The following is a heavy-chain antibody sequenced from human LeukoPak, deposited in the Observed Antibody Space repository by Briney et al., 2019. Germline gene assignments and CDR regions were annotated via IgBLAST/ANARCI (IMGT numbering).Heavy chain of an antibody. D-gene: IGHD3-22*01. CDR2: IKQDGSEK. Sequence: PGGSLRLSCVASGFSFSSHWMSWVRQAPGKGLEWVANIKQDGSEKNFVDSVKGRFTISRDNANNSLFLQMNSLRAEDTAMYYCVRVTYYDASGYYRPFDKWGQGTLVTVSS. J-gene: IGHJ4*02. CDR3: VRVTYYDASGYYRPFDK. V-gene: IGHV3-7*01. CDR1: GFSFSSHW.